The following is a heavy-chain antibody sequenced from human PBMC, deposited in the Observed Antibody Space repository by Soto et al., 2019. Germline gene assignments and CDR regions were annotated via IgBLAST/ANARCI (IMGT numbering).Heavy chain of an antibody. D-gene: IGHD3-3*01. CDR1: GGSISSYY. CDR3: ARLWGGTFDY. V-gene: IGHV4-59*01. Sequence: QVQLQESGPGLVKPSETLSLTCTVSGGSISSYYWSWIRQPPGKGLEWIGYIYYSGSTNYNPTLKSRVTISVDTSKNQFSLKLSSVTAADTAVYYCARLWGGTFDYWGQGTLVTVSS. J-gene: IGHJ4*02. CDR2: IYYSGST.